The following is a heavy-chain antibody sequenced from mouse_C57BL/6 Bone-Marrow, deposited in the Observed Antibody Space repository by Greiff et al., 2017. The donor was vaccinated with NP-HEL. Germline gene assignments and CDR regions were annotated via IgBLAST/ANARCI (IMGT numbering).Heavy chain of an antibody. Sequence: EVQLVESGGGLVKPGGSLKLSCAASGFTFSSYAMSWVRQTPEKRLEWVATISDGGSYTYYPDNVKGRFTISRDNAKNNLYLQMSHLKSENTAMYYCARDGTYYYAMDYWGQGTSVTVSS. J-gene: IGHJ4*01. CDR2: ISDGGSYT. CDR1: GFTFSSYA. CDR3: ARDGTYYYAMDY. V-gene: IGHV5-4*01. D-gene: IGHD4-1*01.